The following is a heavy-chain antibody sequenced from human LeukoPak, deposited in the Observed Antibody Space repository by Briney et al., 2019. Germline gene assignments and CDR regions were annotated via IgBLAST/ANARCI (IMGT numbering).Heavy chain of an antibody. CDR1: GFLFSSHG. Sequence: GGSLRLSCAASGFLFSSHGLHWVRQAPGKGLEWVAFIRFDGTIKHYADSVKGRFTISRDNSKNTLYLQMNSLRAEDTAMYYCAKDRDRLSDYPDYWGQGTLVTVSS. D-gene: IGHD4/OR15-4a*01. CDR3: AKDRDRLSDYPDY. CDR2: IRFDGTIK. V-gene: IGHV3-30*02. J-gene: IGHJ4*02.